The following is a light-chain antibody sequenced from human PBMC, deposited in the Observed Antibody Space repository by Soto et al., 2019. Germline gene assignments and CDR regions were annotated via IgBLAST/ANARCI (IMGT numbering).Light chain of an antibody. Sequence: IQLTQSPSSLSASVGDRVTITCRAGQDISSALAWYQQKPGEAPKLLLYDASSLEAGVPSRFSGSGYGTDFTLTITSLRPEDFATYYCHQFNGFHLTFGGGTKVQIK. V-gene: IGKV1-13*02. CDR2: DAS. CDR3: HQFNGFHLT. CDR1: QDISSA. J-gene: IGKJ4*01.